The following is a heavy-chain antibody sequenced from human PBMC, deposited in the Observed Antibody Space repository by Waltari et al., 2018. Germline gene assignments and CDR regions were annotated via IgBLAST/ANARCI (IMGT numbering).Heavy chain of an antibody. V-gene: IGHV5-51*01. CDR2: VNPGDSET. CDR3: ARRDCISSSCYDGWFDL. Sequence: EVQLVQSGAEVRKPGESLGISCEGSGYRFPSYGIGWGGQMPGKGLEWMGIVNPGDSETRYSPSFRGQVTISADKSIFTAYLQWSSLKASDTAIYYCARRDCISSSCYDGWFDLWGQGTLVTVSS. D-gene: IGHD2-2*01. J-gene: IGHJ5*02. CDR1: GYRFPSYG.